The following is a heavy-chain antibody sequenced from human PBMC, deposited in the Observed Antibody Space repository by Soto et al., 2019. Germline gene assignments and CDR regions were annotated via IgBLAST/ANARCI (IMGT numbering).Heavy chain of an antibody. J-gene: IGHJ6*02. V-gene: IGHV4-59*01. D-gene: IGHD3-3*01. Sequence: PSETLSLTGTVSGGSISSYYWRCIRQPPGRGLEWIEYIYYSGSTNYNPSLKSRVTISVDTSKNQLSLKLSSVTAADTAVYYCARDQSGLWIGSFHYYYGMDVWGQGTTVT. CDR2: IYYSGST. CDR1: GGSISSYY. CDR3: ARDQSGLWIGSFHYYYGMDV.